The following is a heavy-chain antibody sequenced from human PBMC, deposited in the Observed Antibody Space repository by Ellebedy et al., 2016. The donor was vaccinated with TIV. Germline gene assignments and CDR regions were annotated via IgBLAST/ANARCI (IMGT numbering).Heavy chain of an antibody. D-gene: IGHD6-19*01. V-gene: IGHV3-11*06. Sequence: GESLKISCAASGFTFSDYYMSWIRQAPGKGLEWVSYISSSSSYTNYADSVKGRFTISRDNAKNSLYLQMNSLRAEDTAVYYCARDRGSGWYGGYFDYWGQGTLVTVSS. CDR1: GFTFSDYY. CDR2: ISSSSSYT. J-gene: IGHJ4*02. CDR3: ARDRGSGWYGGYFDY.